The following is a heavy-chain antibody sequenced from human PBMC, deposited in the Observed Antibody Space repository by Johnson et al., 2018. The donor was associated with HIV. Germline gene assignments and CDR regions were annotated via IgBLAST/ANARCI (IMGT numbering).Heavy chain of an antibody. J-gene: IGHJ3*02. V-gene: IGHV3-33*01. Sequence: QVQLVESGGGVVQPGRSLRLSCAASGFTFSSYGMHWVRQAPGKGLAWVAVIWYDGSNKYYADSVKGRFPISRDNSKNTLYLQMTSLRAEDTAVYYCARDDVDTAMVNAFDIWGQGTMVTVSS. D-gene: IGHD5-18*01. CDR1: GFTFSSYG. CDR3: ARDDVDTAMVNAFDI. CDR2: IWYDGSNK.